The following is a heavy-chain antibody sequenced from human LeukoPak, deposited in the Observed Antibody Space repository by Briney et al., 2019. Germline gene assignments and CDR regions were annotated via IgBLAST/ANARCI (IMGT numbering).Heavy chain of an antibody. Sequence: NRGESLKISCKSSGYSFTSYWIGWVRQMPGKGLEWMGIIYPGDSDTRYSPSFQGQVTISADKSISTAYLQWSSLKASDTAMYYCARHPYSGYDWEYNWFDPWGQGTLVTVSS. CDR3: ARHPYSGYDWEYNWFDP. D-gene: IGHD5-12*01. J-gene: IGHJ5*02. V-gene: IGHV5-51*01. CDR2: IYPGDSDT. CDR1: GYSFTSYW.